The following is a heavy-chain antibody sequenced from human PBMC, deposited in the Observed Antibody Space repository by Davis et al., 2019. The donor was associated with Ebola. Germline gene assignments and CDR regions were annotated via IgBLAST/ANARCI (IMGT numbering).Heavy chain of an antibody. Sequence: PGGSLRLSCAASGFSISSYSMNWVRQAPGKGLEWVSSISSSGRDIQYTDSMKGRFAVSRDNAKNSLYLQMNSLRAEDTAVYYCARDPSSYDSAGWGFWGQGTLVTVSS. CDR2: ISSSGRDI. D-gene: IGHD3-22*01. CDR1: GFSISSYS. J-gene: IGHJ4*02. V-gene: IGHV3-21*04. CDR3: ARDPSSYDSAGWGF.